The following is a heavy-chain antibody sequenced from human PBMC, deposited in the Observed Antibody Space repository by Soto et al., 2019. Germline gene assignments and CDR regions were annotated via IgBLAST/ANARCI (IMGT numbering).Heavy chain of an antibody. CDR2: ISGSGGST. D-gene: IGHD6-19*01. V-gene: IGHV3-23*01. CDR3: ASSLFGYSSGWYYFDY. Sequence: GGSLRLSCAASGFTFSSYAMSWVRQAPGKGLEWVSAISGSGGSTYYADSVKGRFTISRDSSKNTLYLQMNSLRAEDTAVYYCASSLFGYSSGWYYFDYWGQGTLVTVSS. CDR1: GFTFSSYA. J-gene: IGHJ4*02.